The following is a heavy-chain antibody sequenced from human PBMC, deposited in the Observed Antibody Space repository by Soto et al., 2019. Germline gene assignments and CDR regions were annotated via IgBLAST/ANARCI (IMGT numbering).Heavy chain of an antibody. CDR2: ISGSGGST. V-gene: IGHV3-23*01. D-gene: IGHD3-22*01. CDR3: AKRPWSYYDKPVSWFDP. CDR1: GFTFSSYA. J-gene: IGHJ5*02. Sequence: QSGGSLRLSCAASGFTFSSYAMSWVRQAPGKGLEWVSAISGSGGSTYYADSVKGRFTISRDNSKNTLYLQMNSLRAEDTAVYYCAKRPWSYYDKPVSWFDPWGQGTLVTVSS.